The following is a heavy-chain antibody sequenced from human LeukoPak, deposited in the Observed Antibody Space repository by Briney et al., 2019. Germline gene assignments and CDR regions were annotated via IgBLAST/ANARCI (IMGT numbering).Heavy chain of an antibody. CDR1: GYTFTGYY. CDR3: ASPPVHYYDSSGYYDAFDI. Sequence: ALVKVSCKASGYTFTGYYMYWVRQAPGQGLEWMGRINPNSGGTNYAQKFQGRVTMTRDTSISTAYMELSRLRSDDTAVYYCASPPVHYYDSSGYYDAFDIWGQGTMVTVSS. J-gene: IGHJ3*02. V-gene: IGHV1-2*06. D-gene: IGHD3-22*01. CDR2: INPNSGGT.